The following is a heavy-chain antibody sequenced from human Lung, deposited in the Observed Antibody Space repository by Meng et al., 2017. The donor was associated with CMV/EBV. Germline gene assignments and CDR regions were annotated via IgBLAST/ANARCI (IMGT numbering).Heavy chain of an antibody. Sequence: ASXXVSXKASGYSFRTFGISWVRKAPGQGLEWMGWISAYNGNTTYTQKLQGRVTMTRDTSTRTVYMELRSLRSDDTAVYYCARDRVLRGVNGLDVGGQGTTVTVSS. V-gene: IGHV1-18*01. J-gene: IGHJ6*02. CDR1: GYSFRTFG. D-gene: IGHD3-10*01. CDR3: ARDRVLRGVNGLDV. CDR2: ISAYNGNT.